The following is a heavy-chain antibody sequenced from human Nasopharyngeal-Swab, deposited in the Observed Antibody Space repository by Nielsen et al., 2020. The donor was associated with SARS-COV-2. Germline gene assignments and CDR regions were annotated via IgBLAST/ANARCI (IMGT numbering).Heavy chain of an antibody. D-gene: IGHD1-26*01. Sequence: GESLKISCAASGFTVNTNYMTWVRQAQGKGLEWVSVIYSSGNTYYADSVKGRFTISRDNSKNTLYLQMNSLRAEDTAVYYCAREGGATMGAFDYWGQGTLVTVSS. J-gene: IGHJ4*02. CDR3: AREGGATMGAFDY. CDR2: IYSSGNT. CDR1: GFTVNTNY. V-gene: IGHV3-66*01.